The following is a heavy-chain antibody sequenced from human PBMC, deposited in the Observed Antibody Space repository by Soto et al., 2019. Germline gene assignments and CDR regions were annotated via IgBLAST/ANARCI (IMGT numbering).Heavy chain of an antibody. D-gene: IGHD3-10*01. V-gene: IGHV3-73*01. CDR1: GFTFSGSA. CDR3: TTEPGHY. Sequence: EVPLVESGGGLVQPGGSLKLSCAASGFTFSGSAMHWVRQASGKGREWVGRIRTKVNSYATTYGASVKGRFTISRDDSKNTTYLQMNSLKTEDTAVYYCTTEPGHYWGQGTLVTVSS. J-gene: IGHJ4*02. CDR2: IRTKVNSYAT.